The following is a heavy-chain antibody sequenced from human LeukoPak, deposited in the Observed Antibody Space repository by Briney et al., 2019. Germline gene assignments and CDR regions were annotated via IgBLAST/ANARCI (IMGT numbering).Heavy chain of an antibody. CDR3: VRGLDY. V-gene: IGHV4-34*01. Sequence: SETLSLTCAVYGGSFSGYYWSWIHQPPGKGLEWIGEINHSGSTNYNPSLKSRVTISVDTSKNQFSLKLSSVTAADTAVYYCVRGLDYWGQGTLVTVSS. CDR2: INHSGST. J-gene: IGHJ4*02. CDR1: GGSFSGYY.